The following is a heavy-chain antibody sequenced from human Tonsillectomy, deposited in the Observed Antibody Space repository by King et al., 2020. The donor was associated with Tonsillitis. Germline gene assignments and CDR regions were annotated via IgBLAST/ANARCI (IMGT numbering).Heavy chain of an antibody. Sequence: VQLVESGGGLVQPGGSLRLSCAASGFTVSSNYMSWVRQAPGKGLEWVSVIYSGGSTYYADSVKGRFTISRDNSKNTLYLQMNSLRAEDTAVYYCARDQCSGGGCYSDAFDIWGEGTMVTVSS. CDR2: IYSGGST. J-gene: IGHJ3*02. CDR3: ARDQCSGGGCYSDAFDI. D-gene: IGHD2-15*01. CDR1: GFTVSSNY. V-gene: IGHV3-66*01.